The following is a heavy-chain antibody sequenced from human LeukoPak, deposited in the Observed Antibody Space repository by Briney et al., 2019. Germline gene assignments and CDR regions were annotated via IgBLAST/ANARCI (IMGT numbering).Heavy chain of an antibody. J-gene: IGHJ3*02. CDR1: GYTLTELS. Sequence: GASVKVSCKVSGYTLTELSMHWVRQAPGKGLEWMGGFDAEDGETIYAQKFQGRVTMTEDTSTDTAYMELSSLRSEDTAVYYCATAHGDSVVNAFDIWGQGTMVTVSS. CDR2: FDAEDGET. D-gene: IGHD4-17*01. V-gene: IGHV1-24*01. CDR3: ATAHGDSVVNAFDI.